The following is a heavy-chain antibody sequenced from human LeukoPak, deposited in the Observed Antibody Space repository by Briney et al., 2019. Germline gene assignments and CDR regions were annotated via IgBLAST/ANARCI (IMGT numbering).Heavy chain of an antibody. CDR2: ISYDGSNK. Sequence: GGTLRLSCAASGVTFSSYAMHWVRHAPGKGLEWVGVISYDGSNKYYADSVKGRFTISRDNSKNTLYLQMNSLRAEDTAVYYCARESYYGSGSLDYWGQGTLVTVSS. V-gene: IGHV3-30-3*01. CDR3: ARESYYGSGSLDY. D-gene: IGHD3-10*01. CDR1: GVTFSSYA. J-gene: IGHJ4*02.